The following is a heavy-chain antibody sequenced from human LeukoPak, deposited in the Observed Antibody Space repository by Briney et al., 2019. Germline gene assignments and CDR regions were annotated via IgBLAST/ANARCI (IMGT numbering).Heavy chain of an antibody. CDR1: GLTFRSYG. J-gene: IGHJ6*03. Sequence: GRSLRLSCAASGLTFRSYGMHWVRQAPGKGLEWVAVISYDGSHRYYADSVKGRFTISRDDSKNTLYLQMDSLRPEDTAVYFCARAPVHYSYYYMDVWGKGTTVTVSS. V-gene: IGHV3-30*04. CDR3: ARAPVHYSYYYMDV. CDR2: ISYDGSHR. D-gene: IGHD6-6*01.